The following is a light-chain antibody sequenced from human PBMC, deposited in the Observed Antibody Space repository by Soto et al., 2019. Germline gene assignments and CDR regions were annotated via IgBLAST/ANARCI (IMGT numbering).Light chain of an antibody. V-gene: IGKV3-20*01. CDR2: GAS. CDR3: QQYGSSPLT. Sequence: EIVLTQSPGTLSLSPGERATLSCRASQSVTSTYLAWYQQKPGQAPRLLIYGASNRATGIPDRFTGSGSGTDIPTTTSRLAPEDFAVYYCQQYGSSPLTFGGGTKVEIK. J-gene: IGKJ4*01. CDR1: QSVTSTY.